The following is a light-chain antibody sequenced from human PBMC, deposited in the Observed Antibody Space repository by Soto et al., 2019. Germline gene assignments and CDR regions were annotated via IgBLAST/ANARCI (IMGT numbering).Light chain of an antibody. J-gene: IGKJ1*01. CDR2: SAS. V-gene: IGKV1-39*01. CDR1: QSISNF. Sequence: DIQLTQSPSSLSASVGDRVTITCRASQSISNFLNWYQQKPGQAPKLLISSASNVQSGVTSRFSGRGSGTEFTLTISGLQPEDSASYCCQQSYNFPRTCDQGTKVEI. CDR3: QQSYNFPRT.